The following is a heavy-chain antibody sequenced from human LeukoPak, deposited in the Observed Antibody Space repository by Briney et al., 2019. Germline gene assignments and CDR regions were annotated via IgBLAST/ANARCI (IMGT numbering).Heavy chain of an antibody. CDR1: GFTFSSYA. CDR3: AELGITMIGGV. CDR2: ISGSGGST. D-gene: IGHD3-10*02. Sequence: GGSLRLSCAASGFTFSSYAMHWVRQAPGKGLEWVSAISGSGGSTYYADSVKGRFTISRGNAKNSLYLQMNSLRAEDTAVYYCAELGITMIGGVWGKGTTVTISS. V-gene: IGHV3-23*01. J-gene: IGHJ6*04.